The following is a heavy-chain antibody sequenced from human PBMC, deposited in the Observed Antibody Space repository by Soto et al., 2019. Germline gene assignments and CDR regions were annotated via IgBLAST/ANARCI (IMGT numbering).Heavy chain of an antibody. J-gene: IGHJ4*02. D-gene: IGHD3-10*01. CDR1: GYFFTTYY. CDR2: INPSGGGT. V-gene: IGHV1-46*01. Sequence: QVQLVQSGAEVKKPGASVKVSCKASGYFFTTYYMHWVRQAPGQGLEWKGMINPSGGGTSYAQNFQGRVTMTRDTATSTVYMELSSLRSDDTAVYYCARDSDTNREYSFDYWGQGTLVSVSS. CDR3: ARDSDTNREYSFDY.